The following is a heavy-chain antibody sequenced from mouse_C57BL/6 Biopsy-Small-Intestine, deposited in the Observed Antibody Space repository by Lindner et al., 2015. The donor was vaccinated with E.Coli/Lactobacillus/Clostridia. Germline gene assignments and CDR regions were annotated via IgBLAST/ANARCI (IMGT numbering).Heavy chain of an antibody. Sequence: VQLQESGPGLVKPSQTVFLTCTVTGISITTGNYRWSWIRQFPGNKLEWIGYIYYSGTITYNPSLTSRTTITRDTPKNQFFLEMNSLTAEDTATSYCARDYGNYYAMDYWGQGTSVTVSS. CDR3: ARDYGNYYAMDY. J-gene: IGHJ4*01. CDR2: IYYSGTI. CDR1: GISITTGNYR. D-gene: IGHD2-1*01. V-gene: IGHV3-5*01.